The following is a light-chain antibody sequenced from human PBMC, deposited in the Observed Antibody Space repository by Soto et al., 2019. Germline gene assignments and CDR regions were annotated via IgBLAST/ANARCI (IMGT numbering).Light chain of an antibody. J-gene: IGKJ1*01. Sequence: DIQMTQSPSALSASVGDRVTITCRASQSVSNWLAWYQQKPGKAPKLLIYDASTLESGVPSRFSGSGLGADFTLTISSLQPDDSATYYCQQYNRYRTFGQGTKVEVK. CDR3: QQYNRYRT. CDR2: DAS. V-gene: IGKV1-5*01. CDR1: QSVSNW.